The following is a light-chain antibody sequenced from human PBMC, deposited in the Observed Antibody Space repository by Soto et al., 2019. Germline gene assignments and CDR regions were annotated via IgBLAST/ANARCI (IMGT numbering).Light chain of an antibody. CDR1: SSDVGDYTY. Sequence: QSALTQPPSASGSLGQSVTISCTGTSSDVGDYTYVSWYQQHPGKAPKLMIYEGSKRPSGVSNRFSGSKSGNTASLTISGLQAEDEADYYCCSYAGSSTVVFGGGTKVTVL. V-gene: IGLV2-23*01. J-gene: IGLJ2*01. CDR3: CSYAGSSTVV. CDR2: EGS.